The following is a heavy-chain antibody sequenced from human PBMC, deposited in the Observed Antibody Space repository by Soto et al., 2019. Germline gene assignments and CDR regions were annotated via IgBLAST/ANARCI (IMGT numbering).Heavy chain of an antibody. D-gene: IGHD6-13*01. V-gene: IGHV3-30*18. CDR1: GFTFSSYG. CDR2: ISYDGTNK. J-gene: IGHJ6*02. CDR3: AKEAEQQLVSSFYYYYSGMDV. Sequence: QVQLVESGGGVVQPGRSLILSCAASGFTFSSYGMHWVRQAPGKGLEWVAVISYDGTNKYYADSVKGRFNISRDNYKNTLYRKMTSLRAEDTAVYYCAKEAEQQLVSSFYYYYSGMDVCGQGTTVTVSS.